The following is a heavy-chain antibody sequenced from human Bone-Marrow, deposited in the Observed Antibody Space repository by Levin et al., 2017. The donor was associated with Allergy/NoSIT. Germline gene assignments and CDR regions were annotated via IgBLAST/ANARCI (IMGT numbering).Heavy chain of an antibody. V-gene: IGHV4-31*03. CDR1: GDSISSGGYY. Sequence: PSETLSLTCTVSGDSISSGGYYWSWIRQHPGKGLEWIGYIYHSGSTYYNPSLKGRVTILVDTSKNEISLKLSSVTAADTAVFYCARGEYSYGSGSYYLDYWGQGTLVTVSS. D-gene: IGHD3-10*01. CDR2: IYHSGST. CDR3: ARGEYSYGSGSYYLDY. J-gene: IGHJ4*02.